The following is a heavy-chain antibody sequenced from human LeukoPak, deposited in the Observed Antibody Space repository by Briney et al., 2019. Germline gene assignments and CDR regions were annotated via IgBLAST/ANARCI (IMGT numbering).Heavy chain of an antibody. CDR1: TGSISNSSYY. V-gene: IGHV4-39*07. Sequence: PSETLSLTCTVSTGSISNSSYYWGWFRQPPGKGLEWIGSIYYSGDTYSTPSLKSRVAISLDTSNNQFSLSLSSVTAADTAVYYCAREVNYGDYGDNAFDIWGRGTMVTVSS. J-gene: IGHJ3*02. CDR3: AREVNYGDYGDNAFDI. D-gene: IGHD4-17*01. CDR2: IYYSGDT.